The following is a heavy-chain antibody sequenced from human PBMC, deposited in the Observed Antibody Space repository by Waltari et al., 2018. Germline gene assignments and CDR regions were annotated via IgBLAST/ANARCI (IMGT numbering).Heavy chain of an antibody. CDR3: ARVFVEWELPDDAFDI. J-gene: IGHJ3*02. Sequence: SYSMNWVRQAPGKGLEWVSSISSSSSYIYYADSVKGRFTISRDNAKNSLYLQMNSLRAEDTAVYYCARVFVEWELPDDAFDIWGQGTMVTVSS. CDR1: SYS. CDR2: ISSSSSYI. D-gene: IGHD1-26*01. V-gene: IGHV3-21*01.